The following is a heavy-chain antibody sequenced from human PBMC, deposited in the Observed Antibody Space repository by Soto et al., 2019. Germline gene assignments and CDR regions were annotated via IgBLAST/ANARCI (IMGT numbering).Heavy chain of an antibody. CDR1: GFTFRDYY. CDR3: ARDPSITPRPLDY. Sequence: QVHLVESGGGLVKPGGSLRLSCAASGFTFRDYYMSWIRQAPGKGLEWVSYISSTGSYAKYADSVKGRFTISRDNAKNSLYVQMNSLRAEDTAVYYCARDPSITPRPLDYWGQGTLVTVSS. D-gene: IGHD6-6*01. J-gene: IGHJ4*02. CDR2: ISSTGSYA. V-gene: IGHV3-11*06.